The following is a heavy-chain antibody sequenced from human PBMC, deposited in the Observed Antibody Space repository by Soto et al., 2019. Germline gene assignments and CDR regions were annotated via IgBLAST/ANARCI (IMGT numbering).Heavy chain of an antibody. CDR1: GGSISGYY. Sequence: QVQLQESGPGLVKPSETLSLTCSVSGGSISGYYWSWIRQPAGKGLEWIGRVYTSGNANYNPSLKSRVTMSVDTSKNQFSLKVTSVTAAYTAVYYYARSPPGWLSFDYWGRGTLVTVSS. CDR2: VYTSGNA. CDR3: ARSPPGWLSFDY. J-gene: IGHJ4*02. V-gene: IGHV4-4*07. D-gene: IGHD3-22*01.